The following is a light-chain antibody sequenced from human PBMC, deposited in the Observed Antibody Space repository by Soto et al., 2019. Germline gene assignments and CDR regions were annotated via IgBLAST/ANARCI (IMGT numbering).Light chain of an antibody. CDR1: SSDIGGYNY. J-gene: IGLJ2*01. CDR2: EVT. Sequence: QSVLTQPASVSGSPGQSVTISCSGTSSDIGGYNYVSWYQQHPGKAPQLMIYEVTNRPSGVSNRFSGSKSGNTASLTISGLQADDEADYYCSSYTSSVTVVFGGGTQLTVL. CDR3: SSYTSSVTVV. V-gene: IGLV2-14*01.